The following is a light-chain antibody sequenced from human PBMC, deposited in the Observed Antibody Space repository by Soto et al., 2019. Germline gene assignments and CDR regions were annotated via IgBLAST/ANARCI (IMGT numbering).Light chain of an antibody. J-gene: IGLJ1*01. V-gene: IGLV2-14*01. Sequence: QSALTQPASVSGSPGQSITISCTGTSSDVGGYNLVSWYQQHPGKAPKLMIYEVNNRPSGVSNRFSGSKSGNTASLTISGLQAEDEADYYCSSFITSSRTYVLGTGTKVTVL. CDR2: EVN. CDR1: SSDVGGYNL. CDR3: SSFITSSRTYV.